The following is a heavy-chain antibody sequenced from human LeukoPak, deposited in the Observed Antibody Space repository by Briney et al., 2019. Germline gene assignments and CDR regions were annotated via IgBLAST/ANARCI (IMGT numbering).Heavy chain of an antibody. CDR3: ARAEIQLRYFDY. Sequence: SETLSLTCAVYGGSFSGYYWSWIRQTPGKGLEWIGEINHSGSTNYNPSLKSRVTISVDTPKNQFSLKLSSVTAADTAVYYCARAEIQLRYFDYWGQGTLVTVSS. CDR2: INHSGST. CDR1: GGSFSGYY. J-gene: IGHJ4*02. D-gene: IGHD5-18*01. V-gene: IGHV4-34*01.